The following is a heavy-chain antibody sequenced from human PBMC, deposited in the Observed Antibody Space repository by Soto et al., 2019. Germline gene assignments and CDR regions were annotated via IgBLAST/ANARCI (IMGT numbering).Heavy chain of an antibody. J-gene: IGHJ6*04. CDR3: ESEYSSGWYDVYYYYGMDV. V-gene: IGHV5-10-1*01. CDR1: GYSFTSYW. D-gene: IGHD6-19*01. CDR2: IDPSDSYT. Sequence: GESLKISCKGSGYSFTSYWISWVRQMPVKGLEWMGRIDPSDSYTNYSPSFQGHVTISADKSISTAYLQWSSLKASDTAMYYCESEYSSGWYDVYYYYGMDVWGKGTTVTVST.